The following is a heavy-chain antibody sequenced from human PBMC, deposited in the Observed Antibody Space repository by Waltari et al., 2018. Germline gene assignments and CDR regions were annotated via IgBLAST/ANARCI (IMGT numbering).Heavy chain of an antibody. Sequence: QPQLQESGPGLVKPSETLSLTCIVTGGSVTSSTYYWAWIRQPPGKGLEWIGSVFSIGTTYHNPPLESRVTISADTSSDQFSLNLSSVSAADTAVYYCARQRYYNDRSGPRGWRLDYWGQGALVAVSS. J-gene: IGHJ4*02. CDR3: ARQRYYNDRSGPRGWRLDY. CDR1: GGSVTSSTYY. D-gene: IGHD3-22*01. V-gene: IGHV4-39*01. CDR2: VFSIGTT.